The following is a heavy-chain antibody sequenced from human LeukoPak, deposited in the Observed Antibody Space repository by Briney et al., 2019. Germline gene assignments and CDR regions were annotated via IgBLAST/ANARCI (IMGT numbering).Heavy chain of an antibody. CDR1: GGSVSRSPYY. D-gene: IGHD3-10*01. CDR2: IYTSGST. V-gene: IGHV4-61*02. Sequence: PSETLSLTCTVSGGSVSRSPYYWSWIRQPAGNGLEWIGRIYTSGSTNYNPSLKSRVTISVDTSKNQFSLKLSSVTAADTAVYYCARGIRGVMGNWFDPWGQGTLVTVSS. CDR3: ARGIRGVMGNWFDP. J-gene: IGHJ5*02.